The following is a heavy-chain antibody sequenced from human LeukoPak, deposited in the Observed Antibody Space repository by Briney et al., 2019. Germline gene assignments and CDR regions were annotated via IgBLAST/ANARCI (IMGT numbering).Heavy chain of an antibody. CDR1: GFTFSSYW. CDR3: AKDHRGYLDWAYYFDY. J-gene: IGHJ4*02. D-gene: IGHD3-9*01. V-gene: IGHV3-7*03. Sequence: GGSLRLSCAASGFTFSSYWMSWVRQAPGKGLEWVANIKQDGSEKYYVDSVKGRFTISRDNAKNSLYLQMNSLRAEDTALYYCAKDHRGYLDWAYYFDYWGQGTLVTVSS. CDR2: IKQDGSEK.